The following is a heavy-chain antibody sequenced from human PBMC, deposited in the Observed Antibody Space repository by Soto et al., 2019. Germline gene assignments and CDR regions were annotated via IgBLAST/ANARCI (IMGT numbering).Heavy chain of an antibody. J-gene: IGHJ4*02. CDR1: GGTFSSYT. CDR2: IIPSLGIA. CDR3: AAAFGELLDY. V-gene: IGHV1-69*02. Sequence: QVQLVQSGAEVKKPGSSVKVSCKASGGTFSSYTISWVRQAPGQGLEWMGRIIPSLGIANYAQKFQGIVTITADKSTSTAYMELSSLRAEDTAVYYGAAAFGELLDYWGQGTLVTVSS. D-gene: IGHD3-10*01.